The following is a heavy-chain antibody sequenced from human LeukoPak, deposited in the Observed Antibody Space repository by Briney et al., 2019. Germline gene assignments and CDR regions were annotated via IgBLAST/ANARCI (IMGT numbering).Heavy chain of an antibody. CDR3: ARSSPFEPAAGTDFDY. D-gene: IGHD6-13*01. CDR2: IIPIFGTA. J-gene: IGHJ4*02. Sequence: ASVKVSCKASRGTFSSYAISWVRQAPGQGLEWMGRIIPIFGTANYAQKFQGRVTITTDESTSTAYMELSSLRSEDTAVYYCARSSPFEPAAGTDFDYWGQGTLVTVSS. V-gene: IGHV1-69*05. CDR1: RGTFSSYA.